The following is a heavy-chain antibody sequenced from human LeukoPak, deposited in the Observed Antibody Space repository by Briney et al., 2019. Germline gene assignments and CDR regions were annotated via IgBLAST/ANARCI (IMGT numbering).Heavy chain of an antibody. Sequence: PSETLSLTCTVSGVSISSGSYYWSWIRQPAGKGLEWIGRIYTSGSTNYNPSLKSRVTISVDTSKNQFSLKLSSVTAADTAVYYCARSKTGVYYYHYMDVWGKGTTVTVSS. D-gene: IGHD3-10*01. CDR1: GVSISSGSYY. J-gene: IGHJ6*03. V-gene: IGHV4-61*02. CDR2: IYTSGST. CDR3: ARSKTGVYYYHYMDV.